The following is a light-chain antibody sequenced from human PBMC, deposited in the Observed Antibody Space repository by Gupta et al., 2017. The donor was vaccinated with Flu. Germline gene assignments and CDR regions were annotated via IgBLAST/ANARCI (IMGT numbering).Light chain of an antibody. CDR1: SSDVGGYNY. J-gene: IGLJ1*01. CDR2: EVT. CDR3: SSNAGSNKFRYV. Sequence: QSALTQPPSASGSPGQSVTISCTGTSSDVGGYNYVSWYQQHPGKAPKLMIYEVTKRPSGVPDRFSGSKSGNTASLTVSGLQAEDEADYYCSSNAGSNKFRYVFGTGTKVTVL. V-gene: IGLV2-8*01.